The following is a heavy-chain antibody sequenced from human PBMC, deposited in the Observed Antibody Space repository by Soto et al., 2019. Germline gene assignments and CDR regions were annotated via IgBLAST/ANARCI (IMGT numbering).Heavy chain of an antibody. D-gene: IGHD1-1*01. CDR3: TTQPLNWNDEGGH. CDR2: IKNKFDGGTS. V-gene: IGHV3-15*07. J-gene: IGHJ4*02. Sequence: GGSLRLSCATSGFTFSNAWMKWVRQAPGKGPEWVGRIKNKFDGGTSDYAAPVKGRFTISRDDSRNMLYLQMNSLETGDTGVYYCTTQPLNWNDEGGHWGPGTLVTVSS. CDR1: GFTFSNAW.